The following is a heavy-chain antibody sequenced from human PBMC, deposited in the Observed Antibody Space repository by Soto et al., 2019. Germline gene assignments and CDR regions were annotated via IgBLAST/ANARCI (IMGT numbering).Heavy chain of an antibody. CDR2: FNPKFGDT. Sequence: QVRLVQSGAEVKEPGDSVRVSCEASGYTFTAYHIHWVRQAPGQGLEWMGWFNPKFGDTGYAQDFQGGVSMTSDTSISTGYMELSRLTSDDTAIYYCARNMDYYYGRGSGNGHGVWGPGTTVTVFS. V-gene: IGHV1-2*02. CDR1: GYTFTAYH. CDR3: ARNMDYYYGRGSGNGHGV. D-gene: IGHD3-10*02. J-gene: IGHJ6*02.